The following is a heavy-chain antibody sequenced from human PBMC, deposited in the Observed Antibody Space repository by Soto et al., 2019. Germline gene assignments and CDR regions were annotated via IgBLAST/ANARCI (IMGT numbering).Heavy chain of an antibody. Sequence: QVQLVQSGAEVKKPGAPVKVSCKASGYPFSSYGFSWARQAPGQGLEWMGWISGSTGKTKYAQRVQGRVTMTTDAATSTAYMELRSLRSDDTAMYYCARGHDFDSSGPDDYWGQGTLVIVSS. CDR2: ISGSTGKT. CDR3: ARGHDFDSSGPDDY. CDR1: GYPFSSYG. J-gene: IGHJ4*02. D-gene: IGHD3-22*01. V-gene: IGHV1-18*01.